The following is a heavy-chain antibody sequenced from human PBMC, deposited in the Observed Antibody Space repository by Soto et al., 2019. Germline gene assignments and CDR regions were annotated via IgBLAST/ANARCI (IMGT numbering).Heavy chain of an antibody. J-gene: IGHJ4*02. Sequence: QVKLQESGPGLVKSSETLSLTCTVSGVSITDYFWTWIRQPQGKGLEWIGYIYYSGRTNYNPSLMNLVTISVDTSKNQFSVKLSSVTAADTAVYYCARVGGDDFGDSGGFDYWGQVTLVTVSS. CDR3: ARVGGDDFGDSGGFDY. CDR1: GVSITDYF. D-gene: IGHD4-17*01. CDR2: IYYSGRT. V-gene: IGHV4-59*01.